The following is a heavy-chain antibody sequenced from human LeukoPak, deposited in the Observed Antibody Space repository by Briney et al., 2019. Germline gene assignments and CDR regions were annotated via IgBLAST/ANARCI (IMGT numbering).Heavy chain of an antibody. CDR1: GFTLMINA. CDR3: AKDRIDYDFWSGYFDY. Sequence: HSGGPLGSSVAALGFTLMINALPWVGQAPGKGLDGWALLGYDGSNEYYADSVKGRFTISRDNSKNTLYLQMNSLRTEDTAVYYCAKDRIDYDFWSGYFDYWGQGTLVTVAS. D-gene: IGHD3-3*01. CDR2: LGYDGSNE. J-gene: IGHJ4*02. V-gene: IGHV3-30*02.